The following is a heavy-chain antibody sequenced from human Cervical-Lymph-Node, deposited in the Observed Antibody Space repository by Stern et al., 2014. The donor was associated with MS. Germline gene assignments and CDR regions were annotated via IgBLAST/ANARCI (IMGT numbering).Heavy chain of an antibody. Sequence: VQLVESGAEVKKPGSSVKVSCKASGGTFSDFAISWVRQAPRPGLEWMGGIIPVFGTANYAQRVQGRVTLTADESASEVYKELDSLRSEDTAVYYCARDSDRDNTGYGMDVWGQGTTVTVSS. D-gene: IGHD1-1*01. CDR3: ARDSDRDNTGYGMDV. V-gene: IGHV1-69*01. J-gene: IGHJ6*02. CDR2: IIPVFGTA. CDR1: GGTFSDFA.